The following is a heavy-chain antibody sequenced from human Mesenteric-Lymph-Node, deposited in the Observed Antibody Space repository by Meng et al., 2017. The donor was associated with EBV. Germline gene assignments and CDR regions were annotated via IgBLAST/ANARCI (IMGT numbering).Heavy chain of an antibody. J-gene: IGHJ5*02. D-gene: IGHD5-12*01. CDR1: GDSVSSNSAA. V-gene: IGHV6-1*01. CDR3: ARGIVATTRNWFDP. CDR2: TYYRSKWYN. Sequence: QVQLQQSGPGLVKPSQPLPRPLATSGDSVSSNSAAWTWSRQSPSRGLEWLGRTYYRSKWYNDYAVSVKSRITINPDTSKNQFSLQLNSVTPEDTAVYYCARGIVATTRNWFDPWGQGTLVTVSS.